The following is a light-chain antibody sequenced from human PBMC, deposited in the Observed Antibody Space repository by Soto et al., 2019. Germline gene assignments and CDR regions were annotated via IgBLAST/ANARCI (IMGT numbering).Light chain of an antibody. J-gene: IGKJ1*01. CDR3: HQYNSYST. Sequence: DIQMTQSPSTLSAAVGDRVTITCRASQSISSWLAWYQQKPGKAPKLLIYDASSLESGVPSRFSGSGSGTEFTLTISSLQPDDFATYYCHQYNSYSTFGQGT. CDR2: DAS. V-gene: IGKV1-5*01. CDR1: QSISSW.